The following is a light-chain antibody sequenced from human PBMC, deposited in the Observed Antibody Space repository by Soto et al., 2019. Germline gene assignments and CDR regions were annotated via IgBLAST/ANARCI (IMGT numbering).Light chain of an antibody. J-gene: IGKJ2*01. CDR2: WAS. V-gene: IGKV4-1*01. CDR3: QQYYSTPYS. Sequence: DFVMTQSPDSLAVSLGERATINCKSSQSLLYSSNNKNYLAWYQQKPGQPPELLLYWASTRQSGVPDRFSGSGSGTDFTLPISSLQAEDVAVYYCQQYYSTPYSFGQGTKLEIK. CDR1: QSLLYSSNNKNY.